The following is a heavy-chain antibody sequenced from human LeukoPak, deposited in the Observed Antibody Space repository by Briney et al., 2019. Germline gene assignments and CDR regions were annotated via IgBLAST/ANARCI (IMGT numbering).Heavy chain of an antibody. Sequence: ASVKVSCKASGGTFSSYAISWVRQAPGQGLEWMGGIIPIFGTANYAQKFQGRVTITADESTSTAYMELSSLRSEDTAVYYCARDRSGGYAFDIWGQGTMVTVSS. CDR1: GGTFSSYA. D-gene: IGHD4-23*01. CDR2: IIPIFGTA. CDR3: ARDRSGGYAFDI. V-gene: IGHV1-69*13. J-gene: IGHJ3*02.